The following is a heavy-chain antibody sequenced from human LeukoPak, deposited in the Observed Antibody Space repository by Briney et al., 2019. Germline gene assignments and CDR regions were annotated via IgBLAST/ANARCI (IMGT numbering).Heavy chain of an antibody. J-gene: IGHJ6*03. CDR3: ARVHSPALTYYYYYMDV. D-gene: IGHD3-9*01. Sequence: GGSLRLSCAASGFTFSSYAMHWVRQAPGKGLEWEAVISYDGSNKYYADSVKGRFTISRDNSKNTLYLQMNSLRAEDTAVYYCARVHSPALTYYYYYMDVWGKGTTVTVSS. CDR2: ISYDGSNK. CDR1: GFTFSSYA. V-gene: IGHV3-30*01.